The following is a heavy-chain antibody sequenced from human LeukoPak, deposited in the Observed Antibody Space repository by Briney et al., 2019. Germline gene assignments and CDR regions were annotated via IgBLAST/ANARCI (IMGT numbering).Heavy chain of an antibody. CDR1: GGSIGSGSYY. CDR2: IYTSGST. V-gene: IGHV4-61*02. J-gene: IGHJ6*02. Sequence: SETLSLTCTVSGGSIGSGSYYWSWIRQPAGKGLEWIGRIYTSGSTNYNPSLKSRVTISVDTSKNQFSLKLSSVTAADTAVYYCAIDSSGKKYYYYGMDVWGQGTTVTVSS. CDR3: AIDSSGKKYYYYGMDV. D-gene: IGHD3-22*01.